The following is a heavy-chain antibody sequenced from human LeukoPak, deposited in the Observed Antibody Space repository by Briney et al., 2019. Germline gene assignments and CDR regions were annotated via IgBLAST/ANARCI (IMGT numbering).Heavy chain of an antibody. CDR2: INTNGANT. CDR1: GFTFKSYA. D-gene: IGHD6-6*01. V-gene: IGHV3-64*05. J-gene: IGHJ4*02. CDR3: VKGLDYSSSQMDS. Sequence: GGSLRLSRSASGFTFKSYAMHWVRQAPGKGLEYVSSINTNGANTYYADSVKGRFTISRDNSRNAVYVQMNSLTPEDTAVYYCVKGLDYSSSQMDSWGQGTLVTVSS.